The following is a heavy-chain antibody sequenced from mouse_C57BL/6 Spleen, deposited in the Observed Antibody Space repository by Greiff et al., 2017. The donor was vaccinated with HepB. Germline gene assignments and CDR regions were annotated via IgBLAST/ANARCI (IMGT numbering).Heavy chain of an antibody. CDR3: ASYYGSSSFDY. CDR1: GYAFSSYW. Sequence: VKLMESGAELVKPGASVKISCKASGYAFSSYWMNWVKQRPGKGLEWIGQIYPGDGDTNYNGKFKGKATLTADKSSSTAYMQLSSLTSEDSAVYFCASYYGSSSFDYWGQGTTLTVSS. V-gene: IGHV1-80*01. J-gene: IGHJ2*01. CDR2: IYPGDGDT. D-gene: IGHD1-1*01.